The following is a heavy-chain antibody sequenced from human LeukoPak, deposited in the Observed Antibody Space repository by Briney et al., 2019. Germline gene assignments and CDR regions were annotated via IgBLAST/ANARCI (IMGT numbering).Heavy chain of an antibody. Sequence: ASVKVSCKASGYTFTGYYMHWVRQAPGQGLEWMGWINPKSGGTNYVQRFQGRVTMTRDTSISTAYMELSRLRSDDTAVYYCARDLDGDSVDYWGQGTLVTVSS. D-gene: IGHD4-17*01. J-gene: IGHJ4*02. CDR2: INPKSGGT. CDR1: GYTFTGYY. CDR3: ARDLDGDSVDY. V-gene: IGHV1-2*02.